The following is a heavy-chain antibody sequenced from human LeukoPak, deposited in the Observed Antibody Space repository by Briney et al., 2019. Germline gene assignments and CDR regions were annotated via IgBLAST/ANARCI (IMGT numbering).Heavy chain of an antibody. CDR2: IYHSGST. CDR1: GGSVSSGSYY. V-gene: IGHV4-61*01. Sequence: SETLSLTCTVSGGSVSSGSYYWSWIRQPPGKGLEWIGEIYHSGSTNYNPSLKSRVTISVDKSKNQFSLKLSSVTAADTAVYYCARGLSQQLVRGWFDPWGQGTLVTVSS. D-gene: IGHD6-13*01. J-gene: IGHJ5*02. CDR3: ARGLSQQLVRGWFDP.